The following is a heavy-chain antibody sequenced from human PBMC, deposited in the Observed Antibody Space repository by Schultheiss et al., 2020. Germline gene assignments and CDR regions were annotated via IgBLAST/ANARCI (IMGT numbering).Heavy chain of an antibody. V-gene: IGHV4-61*02. Sequence: SETLSLTCTVSGCSISSGSYYWSWIRQPAGKGLEWIGRIYTSGSTNYNPSLKSRVTISVDTSKNQFSLKLSSVTAADTAVYYCASGYDYVWGSYGYYYYGMDVWGQGTTVTVSS. CDR1: GCSISSGSYY. J-gene: IGHJ6*02. CDR2: IYTSGST. CDR3: ASGYDYVWGSYGYYYYGMDV. D-gene: IGHD3-16*01.